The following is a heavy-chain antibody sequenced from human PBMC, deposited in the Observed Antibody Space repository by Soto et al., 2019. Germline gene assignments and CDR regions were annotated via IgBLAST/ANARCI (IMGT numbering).Heavy chain of an antibody. D-gene: IGHD3-22*01. Sequence: QVQLQESGPGLVKPSQTLSLTCTVSGGSISSGDYYLSWIRQPPGKVLEWIGYIYYSGSTYYNPSLKSRVTISVDTSKNQFSLKLSSVTAADTAVYYCARFDSSGYQGLGFDYWGQGTLVTVSS. CDR3: ARFDSSGYQGLGFDY. J-gene: IGHJ4*02. V-gene: IGHV4-30-4*01. CDR1: GGSISSGDYY. CDR2: IYYSGST.